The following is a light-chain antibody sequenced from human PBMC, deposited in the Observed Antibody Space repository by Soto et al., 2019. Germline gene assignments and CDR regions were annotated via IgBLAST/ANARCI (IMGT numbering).Light chain of an antibody. Sequence: DIQMTQSPSSLSASVGDRVTITCRASQSISSYLNWYQQKPGKAPKLLIYAASSLQSGVPSRFSGSGYGTDFTLTISSLQPEDFANYYCHQSYSTPPYTFGQGTKLEIK. J-gene: IGKJ2*01. CDR3: HQSYSTPPYT. CDR1: QSISSY. V-gene: IGKV1-39*01. CDR2: AAS.